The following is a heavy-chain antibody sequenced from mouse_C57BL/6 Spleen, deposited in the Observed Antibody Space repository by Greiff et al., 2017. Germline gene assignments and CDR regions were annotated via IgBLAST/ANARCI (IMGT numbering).Heavy chain of an antibody. CDR3: ARAGYYGSSPWLAY. Sequence: QVQLQQSGAELVRPGTSVKVSCKASGYAFTNYLIEWVKQRPGQGLEWIGVINPGSGGTNYNEKFKGKATLTADKSSSTAYMQLSSLTSEDSAVYFCARAGYYGSSPWLAYWGQGTLVTVSA. D-gene: IGHD1-1*01. CDR2: INPGSGGT. V-gene: IGHV1-54*01. CDR1: GYAFTNYL. J-gene: IGHJ3*01.